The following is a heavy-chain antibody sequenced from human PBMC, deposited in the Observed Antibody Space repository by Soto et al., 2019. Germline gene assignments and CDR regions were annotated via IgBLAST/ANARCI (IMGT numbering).Heavy chain of an antibody. J-gene: IGHJ2*01. Sequence: EVQLVESGGGLVQPGGSLRLSCAASRFTFNHYWMTWVRQAPGEGLEWGANIKQDGSETYYVDSVKGRFTISRDNAKNSLFLQMNSLRAEDTAVYYCARVYCSTSSCSGSKYFDLWGRGTLVAVSS. CDR1: RFTFNHYW. CDR2: IKQDGSET. D-gene: IGHD2-15*01. V-gene: IGHV3-7*01. CDR3: ARVYCSTSSCSGSKYFDL.